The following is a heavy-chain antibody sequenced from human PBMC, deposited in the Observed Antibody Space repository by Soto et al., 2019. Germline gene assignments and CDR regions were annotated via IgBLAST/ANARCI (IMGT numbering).Heavy chain of an antibody. J-gene: IGHJ1*01. V-gene: IGHV3-30*18. Sequence: GGSLRLSCAASGLTFSSYGMHWVRQAPGKGLEWVAIISHDGSNKYYAGSVKGRFTISRDNSDNTLYLQMNSLRAEDTAVYYCAKGVPGIAVAGTGYFQHWGQGTLVTVSS. CDR2: ISHDGSNK. CDR1: GLTFSSYG. D-gene: IGHD6-19*01. CDR3: AKGVPGIAVAGTGYFQH.